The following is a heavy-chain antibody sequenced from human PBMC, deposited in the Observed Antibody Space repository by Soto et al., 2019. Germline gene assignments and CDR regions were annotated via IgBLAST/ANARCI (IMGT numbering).Heavy chain of an antibody. CDR3: AKNHLGSAFYYNAFDY. CDR2: MSSDGTNK. J-gene: IGHJ4*02. V-gene: IGHV3-30*18. Sequence: GGSLRLSCAASGFTISTYAMHWVRQAPGKGLEWVAIMSSDGTNKFYPDSVKGRFTISRDTSRNTLFLQMNSLRPEDTALYYCAKNHLGSAFYYNAFDYWGQGTLVTVSS. CDR1: GFTISTYA. D-gene: IGHD3-10*01.